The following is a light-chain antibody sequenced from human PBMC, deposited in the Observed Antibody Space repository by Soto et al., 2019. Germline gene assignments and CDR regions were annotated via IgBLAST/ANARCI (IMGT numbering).Light chain of an antibody. CDR2: DTS. V-gene: IGKV1-17*01. CDR3: LQHYTYPFT. J-gene: IGKJ5*01. CDR1: QDIRHD. Sequence: DIQMTQSPSSLSASVGDRVTITCRASQDIRHDLGWYQQKPGKAPKRLIYDTSSLHSGVPSRFSGSGSGPEFTLTISSLQPEDFAIYYCLQHYTYPFTSGQGTRLEIK.